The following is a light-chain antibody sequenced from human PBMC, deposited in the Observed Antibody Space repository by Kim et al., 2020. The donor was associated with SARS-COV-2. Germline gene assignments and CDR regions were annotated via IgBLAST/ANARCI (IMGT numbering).Light chain of an antibody. Sequence: VLPRERAPRPRRVRPDVDINFALLQQKPGQAPRLLIYGASPRATGIPARFSGSGSGNEFTLNISRLQAEDFGVYYCQPDNNRPTYTFGKGTKLEI. CDR1: PDVDIN. V-gene: IGKV3-15*01. J-gene: IGKJ2*01. CDR3: QPDNNRPTYT. CDR2: GAS.